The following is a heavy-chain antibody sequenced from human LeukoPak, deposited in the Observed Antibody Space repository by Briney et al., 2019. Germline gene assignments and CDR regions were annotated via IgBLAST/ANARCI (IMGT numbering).Heavy chain of an antibody. J-gene: IGHJ4*02. CDR1: GFTFSSYG. V-gene: IGHV3-30*18. Sequence: GRSLRLSCAASGFTFSSYGMHWVRQAPGKGLEWVAVISYDGSNKYYADSVKGRFTISRDNSKNTLYLQMNSLRAEDTAVYYCVKLFEYSSSAPFDYWGQGTLVTVSS. D-gene: IGHD6-6*01. CDR3: VKLFEYSSSAPFDY. CDR2: ISYDGSNK.